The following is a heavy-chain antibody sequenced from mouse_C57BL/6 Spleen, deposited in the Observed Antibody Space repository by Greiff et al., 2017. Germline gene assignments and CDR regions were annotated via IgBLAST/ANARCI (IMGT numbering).Heavy chain of an antibody. CDR2: ISDGGSYT. Sequence: DVMLVESGGGLVKPGGSLKLSCAASGFTFSSYAMSWVRQTPEKRLEWVATISDGGSYTYYPDNVKGRFTISRDNAKNNLYLQMSHLKSEDTAMYYCARDGNYERYFDYWGQGTTLTVSS. D-gene: IGHD2-1*01. CDR1: GFTFSSYA. CDR3: ARDGNYERYFDY. J-gene: IGHJ2*01. V-gene: IGHV5-4*01.